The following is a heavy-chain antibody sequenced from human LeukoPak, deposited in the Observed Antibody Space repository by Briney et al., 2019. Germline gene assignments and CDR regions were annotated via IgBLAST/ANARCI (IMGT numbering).Heavy chain of an antibody. J-gene: IGHJ4*02. CDR2: ISAYNGNT. CDR3: ARDRRYSSSWYRDDY. D-gene: IGHD6-13*01. Sequence: GASVKVSCKASGYTFTSYGISWVRQAPGQGLEWMGWISAYNGNTNYAQKLQGRVTMTTDTSTSTAYMELRSLRSDDTAVYYCARDRRYSSSWYRDDYWGQGTLVNVSS. CDR1: GYTFTSYG. V-gene: IGHV1-18*01.